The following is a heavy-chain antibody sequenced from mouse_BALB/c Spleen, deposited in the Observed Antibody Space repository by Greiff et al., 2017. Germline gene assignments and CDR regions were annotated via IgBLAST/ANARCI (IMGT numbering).Heavy chain of an antibody. CDR3: AREDYGAMDY. CDR2: ISNSGNT. V-gene: IGHV3-8*02. CDR1: GDSITSGY. J-gene: IGHJ4*01. D-gene: IGHD1-1*01. Sequence: EVQLKQSGPSLVKPSQTLSLTCSVTGDSITSGYWNWIRKFPGNKVEYMGYISNSGNTYYNPSLKSRISITRDTSKNQYYLQLNSVTTEDTATYYCAREDYGAMDYWGKGTSVTVSS.